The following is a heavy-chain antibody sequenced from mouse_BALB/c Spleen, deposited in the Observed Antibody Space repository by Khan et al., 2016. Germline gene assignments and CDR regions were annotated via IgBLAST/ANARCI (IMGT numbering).Heavy chain of an antibody. V-gene: IGHV1-87*01. CDR2: IYPGDGDT. D-gene: IGHD2-4*01. CDR3: ARGNSYDDYDY. J-gene: IGHJ2*01. CDR1: GYTFTYYW. Sequence: QVQLQQSGAELARPGASVKLSCKASGYTFTYYWMQWIKQRPGQGLEWIGAIYPGDGDTRYTQNFKGKATLTADKSSSTAYMQLNSLASEDAAVYCCARGNSYDDYDYWGQGTTLSVSS.